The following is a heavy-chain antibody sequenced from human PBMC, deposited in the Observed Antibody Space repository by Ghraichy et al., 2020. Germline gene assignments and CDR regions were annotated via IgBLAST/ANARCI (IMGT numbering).Heavy chain of an antibody. Sequence: SQTLSLTCTVSGGSISSSSYYWGWIRQPPGKGLEWIGSIYYSGGPYYNPSLKSRGTISVDTSKNQFSLKRSSVPAAATAVYYCARRYCGGDCYRGSYYYGMDVWGQGTTVTVSS. D-gene: IGHD2-21*02. J-gene: IGHJ6*02. V-gene: IGHV4-39*01. CDR1: GGSISSSSYY. CDR2: IYYSGGP. CDR3: ARRYCGGDCYRGSYYYGMDV.